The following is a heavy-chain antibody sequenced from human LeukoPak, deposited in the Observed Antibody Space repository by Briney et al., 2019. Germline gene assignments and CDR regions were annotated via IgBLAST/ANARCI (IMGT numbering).Heavy chain of an antibody. V-gene: IGHV1-18*01. CDR1: GYTFTSYG. CDR2: ISAYNGNT. CDR3: AREIVVVPAGYYYYMDV. D-gene: IGHD2-2*01. Sequence: GASVKVSCKASGYTFTSYGISWVRQAPGQGLEWMGWISAYNGNTNYAQKLQGRVTMTTDTSTSTAYMELRSLRSDDTAVYYCAREIVVVPAGYYYYMDVWGKGTTVTVSS. J-gene: IGHJ6*03.